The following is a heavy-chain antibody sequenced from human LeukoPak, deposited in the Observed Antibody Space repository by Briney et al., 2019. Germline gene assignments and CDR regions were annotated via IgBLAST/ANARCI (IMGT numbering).Heavy chain of an antibody. V-gene: IGHV4-34*01. D-gene: IGHD5-12*01. CDR2: INHSGST. CDR3: ASRIVPSSDFDY. CDR1: GGSFRGYY. J-gene: IGHJ4*02. Sequence: SETLPLTCAVYGGSFRGYYWSWIRQPPGKGLEWIGEINHSGSTNYNPSLKSRVTISVDTSKNQFSLKLSSVTVADTAVYYCASRIVPSSDFDYWGQGTLVTVSS.